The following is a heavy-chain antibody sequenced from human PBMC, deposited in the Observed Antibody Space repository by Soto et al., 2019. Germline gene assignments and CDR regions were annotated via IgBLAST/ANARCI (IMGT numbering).Heavy chain of an antibody. D-gene: IGHD6-19*01. J-gene: IGHJ4*02. Sequence: QGQLEQSGGEVKQPGYSVRVSCKTSGGTFSTYANNWVRQAPGQGLEWMGAIIPLFGTADYSQKFQGRVTITADESTSTAYMELSSLRFDDTAVYFRARPKGTYSSGYYYFDFWGQGTLVTVSS. CDR1: GGTFSTYA. CDR3: ARPKGTYSSGYYYFDF. CDR2: IIPLFGTA. V-gene: IGHV1-69*01.